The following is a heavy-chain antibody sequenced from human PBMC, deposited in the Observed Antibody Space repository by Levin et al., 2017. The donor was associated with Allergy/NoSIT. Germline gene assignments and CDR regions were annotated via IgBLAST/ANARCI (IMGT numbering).Heavy chain of an antibody. Sequence: GESLKISCAASGFTFSSYWMHWVRQAPGKGLVWVSRINSDGSSTSYADSVKGRFTISRDNAKNTLYLQMNSLRAEDTAVYYCARVRPSCGWSYYFDYWGQGTLVTVSS. CDR2: INSDGSST. D-gene: IGHD6-19*01. CDR3: ARVRPSCGWSYYFDY. J-gene: IGHJ4*02. V-gene: IGHV3-74*01. CDR1: GFTFSSYW.